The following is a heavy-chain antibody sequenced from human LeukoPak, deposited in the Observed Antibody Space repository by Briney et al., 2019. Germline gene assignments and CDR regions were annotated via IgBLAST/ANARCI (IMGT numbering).Heavy chain of an antibody. J-gene: IGHJ4*02. CDR3: ARGDPSRYCSSTSCYTRFDY. CDR2: IKSKTDGGTT. Sequence: GGSLRLSCAASGFTFSNAWMSWVRQAPGKGLEWVGRIKSKTDGGTTDYADSVKGRFTISRDNSKNTLYLQMNSLRAEDTAVYYCARGDPSRYCSSTSCYTRFDYWGQGTLVTVSS. D-gene: IGHD2-2*02. V-gene: IGHV3-15*01. CDR1: GFTFSNAW.